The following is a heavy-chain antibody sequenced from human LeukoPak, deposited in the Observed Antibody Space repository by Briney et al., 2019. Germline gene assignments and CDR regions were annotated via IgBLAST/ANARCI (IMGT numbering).Heavy chain of an antibody. J-gene: IGHJ3*02. CDR2: VSSSSSYI. D-gene: IGHD3-22*01. CDR1: GFTFSSYA. CDR3: ARESFYYDSSESGAFDI. V-gene: IGHV3-21*01. Sequence: KTGGSLRLSCAASGFTFSSYAMSWVRQAPGKGLEWVSSVSSSSSYIYYADSVKGRFTISRDNAKNSLYLQMNSLRAEDTAVYYCARESFYYDSSESGAFDIWGQGTMVTVSS.